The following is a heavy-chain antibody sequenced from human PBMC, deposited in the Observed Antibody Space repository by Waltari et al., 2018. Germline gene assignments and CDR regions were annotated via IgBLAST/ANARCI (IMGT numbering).Heavy chain of an antibody. J-gene: IGHJ4*02. CDR1: GYTFLHPY. Sequence: QVQLVQSGAEMKKPGASMRVSCNAFGYTFLHPYLPWVRQSPGQGLEWMGWINPNSGGANFARRFQGRISMARDVSTNLAYMELRRLTSSDTAIYYCARGPPVGAGFNPDLDVWGQGTLVTVSS. CDR3: ARGPPVGAGFNPDLDV. CDR2: INPNSGGA. V-gene: IGHV1-2*02. D-gene: IGHD1-26*01.